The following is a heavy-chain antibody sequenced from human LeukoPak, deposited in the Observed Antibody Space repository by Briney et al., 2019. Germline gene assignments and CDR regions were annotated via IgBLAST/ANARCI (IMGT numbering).Heavy chain of an antibody. V-gene: IGHV3-53*01. J-gene: IGHJ4*02. CDR1: GFTVSSNY. Sequence: GGSLRLSCAASGFTVSSNYMSWVRQAPGKGLEWVSVIYSGGSTYYADSVKGRFTISRDNSKNTLYLQMNSLRAEDTAVYYCARADYDILTGYNDYWGQGTLVTVSS. D-gene: IGHD3-9*01. CDR3: ARADYDILTGYNDY. CDR2: IYSGGST.